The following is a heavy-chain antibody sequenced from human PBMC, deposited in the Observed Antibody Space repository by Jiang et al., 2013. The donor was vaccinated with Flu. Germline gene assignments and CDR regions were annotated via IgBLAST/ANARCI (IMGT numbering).Heavy chain of an antibody. CDR1: GYTFTSYA. V-gene: IGHV7-4-1*02. CDR2: INTNTGNP. J-gene: IGHJ5*02. D-gene: IGHD3-10*01. Sequence: KVSCKASGYTFTSYAMNWVRQAPGQGLEWMGWINTNTGNPTYAQGFTGRFVFSLDTSVSTAYLQISSLKAEDTAVYYCARGRITMVRGVTNWFDPWGQGTLVTVSS. CDR3: ARGRITMVRGVTNWFDP.